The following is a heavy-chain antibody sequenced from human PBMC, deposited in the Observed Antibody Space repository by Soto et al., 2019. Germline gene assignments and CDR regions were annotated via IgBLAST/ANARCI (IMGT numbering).Heavy chain of an antibody. D-gene: IGHD6-13*01. CDR3: AKDLRRIAAAGVYYYGMDV. V-gene: IGHV3-30*18. CDR1: GFTFSSYG. Sequence: QVQLVESGGGVVQRGRSLRLSCAASGFTFSSYGMHWVRQAPGKGLEWVAVISYDGSNKYYADSVKGRFTISRDNSKNTLYLQMNSLRAEDTAVYYCAKDLRRIAAAGVYYYGMDVWGQGTTVTVSS. CDR2: ISYDGSNK. J-gene: IGHJ6*02.